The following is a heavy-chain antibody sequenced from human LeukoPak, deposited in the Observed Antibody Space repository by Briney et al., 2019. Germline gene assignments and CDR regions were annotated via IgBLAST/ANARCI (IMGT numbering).Heavy chain of an antibody. CDR1: GDSISSSSYY. D-gene: IGHD6-19*01. CDR3: ARHVVPSRTSGRAESFQH. J-gene: IGHJ1*01. V-gene: IGHV4-39*01. Sequence: SETLSLTCTVSGDSISSSSYYWCWIRQPPGKGLEWIGSIYYSGTTYYNPSLKSRVTISVDTSKNQFSLKLSPVTAADTAVYYCARHVVPSRTSGRAESFQHWGQGTLVTVSS. CDR2: IYYSGTT.